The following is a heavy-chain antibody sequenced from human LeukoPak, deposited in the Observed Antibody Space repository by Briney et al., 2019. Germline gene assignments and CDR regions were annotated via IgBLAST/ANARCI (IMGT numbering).Heavy chain of an antibody. Sequence: PGGSLRLSCAASGFTFSSYEMNWVRQAPGKGLEWVSYISSSGSTIYYADSVKGRFTISRDNAKNSLYLQMNSLRAEDTAVYYCARGKVVAVAGGSAYGMDVWGQGTTVTVSS. CDR3: ARGKVVAVAGGSAYGMDV. CDR2: ISSSGSTI. D-gene: IGHD6-19*01. J-gene: IGHJ6*02. CDR1: GFTFSSYE. V-gene: IGHV3-48*03.